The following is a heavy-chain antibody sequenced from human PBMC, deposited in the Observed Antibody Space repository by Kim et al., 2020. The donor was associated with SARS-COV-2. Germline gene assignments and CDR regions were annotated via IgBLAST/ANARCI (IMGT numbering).Heavy chain of an antibody. D-gene: IGHD3-16*02. CDR3: ARDNIMITFGGVIVIPTQGFDY. CDR1: GFTFSSYA. Sequence: GGSLRLSCAASGFTFSSYAMHWVRQAPGKGLEWVAVISYDGSNKYYADSVKGRFTISRDNSKNTLYLQMNSLRAEDTAVYYCARDNIMITFGGVIVIPTQGFDYWGQGTLVTVSS. V-gene: IGHV3-30*04. CDR2: ISYDGSNK. J-gene: IGHJ4*02.